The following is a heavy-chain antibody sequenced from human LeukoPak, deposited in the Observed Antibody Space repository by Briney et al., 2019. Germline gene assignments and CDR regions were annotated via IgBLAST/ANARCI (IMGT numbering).Heavy chain of an antibody. J-gene: IGHJ4*02. V-gene: IGHV4-39*01. CDR1: GGSISSSSYY. D-gene: IGHD1-7*01. CDR3: ALITGTRLDFDY. Sequence: PSETLSLTCTVSGGSISSSSYYWGWIRQPPGEGLEWIGSIYYSGSTYYNPSLKSRVTISVDTSKNQFSLKLSSVTAADTAVYYCALITGTRLDFDYWGQGTLVTVSS. CDR2: IYYSGST.